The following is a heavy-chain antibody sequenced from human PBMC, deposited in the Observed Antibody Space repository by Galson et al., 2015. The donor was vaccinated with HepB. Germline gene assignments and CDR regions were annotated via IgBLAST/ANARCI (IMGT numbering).Heavy chain of an antibody. V-gene: IGHV3-23*01. CDR3: ATLLVVVVAATHHDY. Sequence: SLRLSCAASGFTFSSYAMSWVRQAPGKGLEWVSAISGSGGSTYYADSVKGRFTISRDNSKNTLYLQMNSLRAEDTAVYYCATLLVVVVAATHHDYWGQGTLVTVSS. CDR2: ISGSGGST. CDR1: GFTFSSYA. J-gene: IGHJ4*02. D-gene: IGHD2-15*01.